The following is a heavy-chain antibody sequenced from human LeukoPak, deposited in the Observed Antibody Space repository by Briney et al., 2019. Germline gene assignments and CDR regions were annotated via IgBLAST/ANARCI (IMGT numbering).Heavy chain of an antibody. V-gene: IGHV1-69*13. Sequence: SVKVSCKASGGTFSSYAISWVRQAPGQGLEWMGGLIPIFGTANYAQKFQGRVTITADESTSTAYMELSSLRSEDTAVYYCARTTVKTPGGVRWSFDYWGQGTLVTVSS. J-gene: IGHJ4*02. CDR1: GGTFSSYA. D-gene: IGHD4-23*01. CDR3: ARTTVKTPGGVRWSFDY. CDR2: LIPIFGTA.